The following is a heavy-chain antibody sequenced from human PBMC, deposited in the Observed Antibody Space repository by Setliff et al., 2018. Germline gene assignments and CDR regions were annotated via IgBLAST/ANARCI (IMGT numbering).Heavy chain of an antibody. CDR2: INHRGST. J-gene: IGHJ4*02. V-gene: IGHV4-34*01. CDR1: GGTFSDYH. D-gene: IGHD6-6*01. CDR3: ARGRNIAARLLDS. Sequence: PSETLSLTCAAYGGTFSDYHWTWIRQSPEKGLEWIGEINHRGSTNYNPSLKSRVTISIDTSKDQFSLKLISMTAEDTAVYYCARGRNIAARLLDSWGQGTQVTVSS.